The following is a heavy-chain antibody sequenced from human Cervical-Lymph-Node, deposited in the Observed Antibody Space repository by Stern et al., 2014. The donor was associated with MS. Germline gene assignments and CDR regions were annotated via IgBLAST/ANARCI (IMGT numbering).Heavy chain of an antibody. V-gene: IGHV3-9*01. CDR3: AKASSSSSWYDPFDY. D-gene: IGHD6-13*01. CDR1: GFTFDDYA. CDR2: ISWNSGSI. Sequence: VQLVESGGGLVQPGRSLRLSCAASGFTFDDYAMHWVRQAPGKGLEWVSGISWNSGSIGYADSVKGRFTISRDNAKNSLYLQMNSLRAEDTALYYCAKASSSSSWYDPFDYWGQGTLVTVSS. J-gene: IGHJ4*02.